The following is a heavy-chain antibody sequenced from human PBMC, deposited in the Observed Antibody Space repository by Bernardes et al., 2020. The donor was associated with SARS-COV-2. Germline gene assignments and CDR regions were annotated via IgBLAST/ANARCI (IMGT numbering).Heavy chain of an antibody. Sequence: ASVKVSCKASGYTFTSYGISWVRQAPGQGLEWMGWISAYNGNTKYAQKLQGRVTMTTDTSTSTAYMELRSLRSDDTAVYYCARVRHYYDSSGYFFPYWGQGTLVTVSS. J-gene: IGHJ4*02. V-gene: IGHV1-18*04. CDR1: GYTFTSYG. CDR2: ISAYNGNT. D-gene: IGHD3-22*01. CDR3: ARVRHYYDSSGYFFPY.